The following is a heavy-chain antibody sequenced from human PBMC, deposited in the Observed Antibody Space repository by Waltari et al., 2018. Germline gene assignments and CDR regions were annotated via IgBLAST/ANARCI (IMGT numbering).Heavy chain of an antibody. D-gene: IGHD4-17*01. CDR3: ARGLYGEPLLDY. CDR2: SCSGGST. Sequence: EVQLAESGGGLIQPGGPLRLPCAPSEFPVSRNYMSWVRQAPGYGLEWVSVSCSGGSTYYADSVKGRFTISRDNSKNTLYLQMNSLRAEDTAVYYCARGLYGEPLLDYWGQGTLVTVSS. CDR1: EFPVSRNY. J-gene: IGHJ4*02. V-gene: IGHV3-53*01.